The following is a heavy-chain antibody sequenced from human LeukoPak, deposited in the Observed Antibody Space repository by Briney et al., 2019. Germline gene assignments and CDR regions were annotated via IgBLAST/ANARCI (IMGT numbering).Heavy chain of an antibody. CDR1: GGSISSYY. CDR3: ATDYYDSSGYYYPFDY. V-gene: IGHV4-59*12. CDR2: IYYSGST. Sequence: SETLSLTCTVSGGSISSYYWSWIRQPPGKGLEWIGYIYYSGSTNYNPSLKSRVTMSVDTSKNQFSLKLSSVTAADTAVYYCATDYYDSSGYYYPFDYWGQGTLVTVSS. J-gene: IGHJ4*02. D-gene: IGHD3-22*01.